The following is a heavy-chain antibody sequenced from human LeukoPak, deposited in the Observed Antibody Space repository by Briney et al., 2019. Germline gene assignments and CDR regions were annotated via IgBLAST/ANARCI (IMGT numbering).Heavy chain of an antibody. J-gene: IGHJ4*02. CDR1: GFTFDDYG. CDR3: ARRAIAVAGTGVDY. CDR2: INWNGGST. V-gene: IGHV3-20*04. D-gene: IGHD6-19*01. Sequence: GSLRLSCAASGFTFDDYGMSWVRQPPGKGLEWVSGINWNGGSTGYADSVKGRFTISRDNSKNSLYLQMNSLRAEDTALYYCARRAIAVAGTGVDYWGQATLVTVSS.